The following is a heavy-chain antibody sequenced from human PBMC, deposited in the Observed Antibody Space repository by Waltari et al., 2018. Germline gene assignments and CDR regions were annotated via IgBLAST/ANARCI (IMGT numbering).Heavy chain of an antibody. J-gene: IGHJ4*02. CDR2: IYYSGST. CDR3: ARRLVGATMGYYFDY. Sequence: QVQLQESGPGLVKPSETLSLPCTVSGGSISNYYWSWIRQPPGKGLEWIGYIYYSGSTNYNPSLKSRVTISVDTSKNQRSLRLSSVTAADTAVYYCARRLVGATMGYYFDYWGQGTLVTVSS. CDR1: GGSISNYY. V-gene: IGHV4-59*08. D-gene: IGHD1-26*01.